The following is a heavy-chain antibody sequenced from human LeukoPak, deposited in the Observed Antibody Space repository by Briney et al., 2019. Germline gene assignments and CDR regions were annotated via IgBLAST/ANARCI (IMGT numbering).Heavy chain of an antibody. Sequence: ASVKVSCKASGYTFTSYGISWVRQAPGQGLEWMGWISAYNGNTNYAQKLQGRVTMTTGTSTSTAYMELRSLRSDDTAVYYCARVDSSSWYSHGDEYFQHWGQGTLVTVSS. D-gene: IGHD6-13*01. J-gene: IGHJ1*01. V-gene: IGHV1-18*01. CDR1: GYTFTSYG. CDR2: ISAYNGNT. CDR3: ARVDSSSWYSHGDEYFQH.